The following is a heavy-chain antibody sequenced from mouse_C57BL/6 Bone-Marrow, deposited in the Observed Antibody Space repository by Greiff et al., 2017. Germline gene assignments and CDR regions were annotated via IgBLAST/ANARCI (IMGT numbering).Heavy chain of an antibody. CDR2: ISNGGGST. Sequence: EVKLVESGGGLVQPGGSLKLSCAASGFTFSDYYMYWVRQTPEKRLEWVAYISNGGGSTYYPDTVKGRFTISRDNAKNTLYLQMSRLKSEDTAMYYCARWPRGNSFAYWGQGTLVTVSA. CDR3: ARWPRGNSFAY. J-gene: IGHJ3*01. CDR1: GFTFSDYY. D-gene: IGHD2-1*01. V-gene: IGHV5-12*01.